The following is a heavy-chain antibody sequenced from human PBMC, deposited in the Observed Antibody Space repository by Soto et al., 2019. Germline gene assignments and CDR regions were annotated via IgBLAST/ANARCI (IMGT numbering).Heavy chain of an antibody. D-gene: IGHD3-22*01. Sequence: EVQLVESGGGLVKPGGSLRLSCAASGFTFSNAWMSWVRQAPGKGLKWVGRIKSKTDGGTTDYAAPVKGRFTISRDDSKNTLYLQMNSLKTEDTAEYYRTTFLSYYYDSSGYYPLDYWGQGTLVTVSS. CDR2: IKSKTDGGTT. CDR1: GFTFSNAW. V-gene: IGHV3-15*01. J-gene: IGHJ4*02. CDR3: TTFLSYYYDSSGYYPLDY.